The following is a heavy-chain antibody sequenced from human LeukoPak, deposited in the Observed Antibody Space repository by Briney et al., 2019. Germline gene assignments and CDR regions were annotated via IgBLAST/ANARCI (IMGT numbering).Heavy chain of an antibody. CDR3: ARDILTKQAYSGYDN. CDR1: GFTFTTYE. J-gene: IGHJ4*02. CDR2: ISGSGSSI. Sequence: GGSLRLSCAASGFTFTTYEMNWVRQAPGKGLEWVSYISGSGSSIYYADSVEGRFTISRDNAKNSLYLQMNSLRDEDTAVYYCARDILTKQAYSGYDNWGQGTLVTVSS. V-gene: IGHV3-48*03. D-gene: IGHD5-12*01.